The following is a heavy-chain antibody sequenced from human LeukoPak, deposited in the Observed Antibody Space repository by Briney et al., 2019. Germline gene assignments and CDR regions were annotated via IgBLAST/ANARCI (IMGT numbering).Heavy chain of an antibody. Sequence: PSETLSLTCAVYVGSFSGYYWSWIRQPPGKGLEWIGEINHSGSTNYNPSLKSRVTISVVTSKNQFSLKLSSVTAADTAVYYCARLGHCTITSCPFYYYFFYMDVWGKGTTVTVSS. V-gene: IGHV4-34*01. CDR2: INHSGST. CDR1: VGSFSGYY. J-gene: IGHJ6*03. CDR3: ARLGHCTITSCPFYYYFFYMDV. D-gene: IGHD2-2*01.